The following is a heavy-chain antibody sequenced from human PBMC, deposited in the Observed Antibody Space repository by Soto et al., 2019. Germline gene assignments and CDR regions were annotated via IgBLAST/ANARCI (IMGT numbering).Heavy chain of an antibody. V-gene: IGHV3-11*01. J-gene: IGHJ4*02. CDR1: GCTFSDYY. CDR2: ISNSGSTK. Sequence: TGLSLRLSWAASGCTFSDYYMSWIRQAPGKGLEWVSYISNSGSTKFYADSVTGRFTISRDNAKNSLHLQMNSLRVDDTAVYFCARDGGYSYGPFDYWGQGTLVTVSS. CDR3: ARDGGYSYGPFDY. D-gene: IGHD5-18*01.